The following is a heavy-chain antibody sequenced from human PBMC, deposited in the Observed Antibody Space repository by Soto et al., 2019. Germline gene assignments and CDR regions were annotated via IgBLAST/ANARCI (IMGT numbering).Heavy chain of an antibody. V-gene: IGHV1-8*01. CDR3: ARGLTIFGVVNVPDYYYYMDV. Sequence: GASVKVSCKASGYTFTSYDINWVRQATGQGLEWMGWMNPNSGNAGYAQKFQGRVTMTRNTSISTAYMELSSLRSEDTAVYYCARGLTIFGVVNVPDYYYYMDVWGKGTTVTVSS. D-gene: IGHD3-3*01. J-gene: IGHJ6*03. CDR2: MNPNSGNA. CDR1: GYTFTSYD.